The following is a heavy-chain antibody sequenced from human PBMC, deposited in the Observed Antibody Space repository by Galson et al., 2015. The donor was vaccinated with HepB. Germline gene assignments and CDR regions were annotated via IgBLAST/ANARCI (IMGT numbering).Heavy chain of an antibody. V-gene: IGHV3-48*03. CDR3: ATRVVTAHLPDN. CDR1: GFTFSSYA. Sequence: SLRLSCAASGFTFSSYAMHWVRQAPGKGLECVSYVTSSGSTIYYADSVKGRFTISRDNAKNSLYLQMNSLRVEDTAVYYCATRVVTAHLPDNWGQGTLVTVSS. CDR2: VTSSGSTI. J-gene: IGHJ4*02. D-gene: IGHD2-21*02.